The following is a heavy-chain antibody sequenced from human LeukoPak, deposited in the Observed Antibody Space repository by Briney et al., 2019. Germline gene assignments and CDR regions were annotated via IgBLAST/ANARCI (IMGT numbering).Heavy chain of an antibody. V-gene: IGHV3-23*01. D-gene: IGHD6-19*01. CDR2: ISGGAGNT. J-gene: IGHJ4*02. CDR1: EFTFSNYA. CDR3: ATKGAGTARYFDY. Sequence: GRSLRLSCAASEFTFSNYAMSWVRQAPGKGLEWVSAISGGAGNTYYADSVKGRFTISRDNSKNTLYLQMNSLRAEDTAVYYCATKGAGTARYFDYWGQGTLVIVSS.